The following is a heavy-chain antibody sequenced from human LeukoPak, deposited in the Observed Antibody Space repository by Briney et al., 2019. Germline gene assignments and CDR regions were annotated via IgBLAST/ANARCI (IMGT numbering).Heavy chain of an antibody. J-gene: IGHJ4*02. Sequence: PSETLSRTCGVYGGSFSGYYWSWIRQPPGRGLEWIGEINQRGNTNYNPSLKSRVTISVDTSKNQFSLKLSSVTAADTGVYYCATKYSVAVAANPPYFDYWGQGTLVTVSS. V-gene: IGHV4-34*01. CDR2: INQRGNT. CDR3: ATKYSVAVAANPPYFDY. CDR1: GGSFSGYY. D-gene: IGHD6-19*01.